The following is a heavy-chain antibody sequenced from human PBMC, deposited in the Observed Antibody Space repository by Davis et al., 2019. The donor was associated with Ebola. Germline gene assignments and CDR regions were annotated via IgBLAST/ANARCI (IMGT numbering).Heavy chain of an antibody. V-gene: IGHV1-18*01. J-gene: IGHJ4*01. D-gene: IGHD6-6*01. Sequence: ASVPVSCKASGYTFTSYGISWLRQPPGQGLQRMGWISAHNGNTNYAQKLQGRVTMTTVTSSSTAYMKLRSLRSDDTAVYYCARPKLGVGPLDYWGQGTLVTVSS. CDR3: ARPKLGVGPLDY. CDR1: GYTFTSYG. CDR2: ISAHNGNT.